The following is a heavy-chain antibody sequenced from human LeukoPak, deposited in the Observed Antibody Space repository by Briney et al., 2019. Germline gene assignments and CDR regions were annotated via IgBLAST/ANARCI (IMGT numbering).Heavy chain of an antibody. Sequence: PGGSLRLSCAASGFTFSSYNMNWVRQAPGKGLEWVSSISSSSSYIYYADSVKGRFTISRDNAKNSLYLQMNSLRAEDTAVYYCARVRYYDSSGYYAWGQGTLVTVSS. CDR1: GFTFSSYN. CDR2: ISSSSSYI. V-gene: IGHV3-21*01. J-gene: IGHJ5*02. D-gene: IGHD3-22*01. CDR3: ARVRYYDSSGYYA.